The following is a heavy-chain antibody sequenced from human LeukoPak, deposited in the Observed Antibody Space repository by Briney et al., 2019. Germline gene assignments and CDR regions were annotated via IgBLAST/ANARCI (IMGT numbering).Heavy chain of an antibody. CDR1: GFSSSSYG. V-gene: IGHV3-23*01. J-gene: IGHJ4*02. CDR3: AKAPVTSCRGAYCYPFDY. D-gene: IGHD2-21*01. CDR2: ISGSGGST. Sequence: GGTLRLSCAASGFSSSSYGMSWVRQAPGKGLEWVSAISGSGGSTYYADSVKGRFTISRDNSKNTLYLQMNSLRAEDTAVYYCAKAPVTSCRGAYCYPFDYWGQGTLVTVSS.